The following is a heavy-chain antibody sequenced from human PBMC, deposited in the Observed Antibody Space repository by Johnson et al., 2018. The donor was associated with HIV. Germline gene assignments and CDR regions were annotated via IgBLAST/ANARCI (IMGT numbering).Heavy chain of an antibody. D-gene: IGHD3-3*01. J-gene: IGHJ3*02. CDR1: GFAVSANF. Sequence: EVQLVESGGNLVQPGGSLRLSCAASGFAVSANFMSWVRQAPGKGLEWVSVIYSGGSTYYSDSVTGRFTISRDNSKNTLYLQMNSLRAEDTAVYFCARDFGTNILGAFDMWGQGTLVTVSS. CDR2: IYSGGST. V-gene: IGHV3-66*01. CDR3: ARDFGTNILGAFDM.